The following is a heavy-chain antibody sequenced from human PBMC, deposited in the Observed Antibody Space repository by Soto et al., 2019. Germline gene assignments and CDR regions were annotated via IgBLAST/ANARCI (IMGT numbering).Heavy chain of an antibody. D-gene: IGHD3-3*01. J-gene: IGHJ4*02. CDR3: ARGMGYYHEFDY. CDR1: GYTFTSYG. Sequence: QVQLEQSGDEVKKPGASLKVSCKASGYTFTSYGISWVRQAPGQGLEWMGWISTYNGNTDFAQKLQDRVTMTTDTSTSTAYMELRSLRSDDTAVYYCARGMGYYHEFDYWGQGTLVTVSS. V-gene: IGHV1-18*01. CDR2: ISTYNGNT.